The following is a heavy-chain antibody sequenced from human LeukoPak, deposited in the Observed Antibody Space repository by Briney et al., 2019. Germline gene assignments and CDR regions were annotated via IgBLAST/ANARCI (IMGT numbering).Heavy chain of an antibody. CDR2: IYYSRST. CDR3: ARVGNWFDP. Sequence: SQTLSLTCTVSGGSISSGGYYWSWVRQHPGRGLEWIGYIYYSRSTSYNPSLKSRVTISIDTSKTQFSLKLSSVTAAATAVYYCARVGNWFDPWGQGTLVTVSS. V-gene: IGHV4-31*03. J-gene: IGHJ5*02. CDR1: GGSISSGGYY. D-gene: IGHD3-16*01.